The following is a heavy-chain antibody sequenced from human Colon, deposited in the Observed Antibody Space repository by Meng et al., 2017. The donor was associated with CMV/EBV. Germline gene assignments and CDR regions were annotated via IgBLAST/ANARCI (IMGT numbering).Heavy chain of an antibody. CDR3: ARDWLGFKVWFGP. V-gene: IGHV1-2*02. D-gene: IGHD3-3*01. CDR2: INPNSGGT. CDR1: AYTFTDFY. Sequence: ASAYTFTDFYIHWVRQAPGQGLEWMGWINPNSGGTNYAQKFEGRVTMTRDTSISTAYMEMRRLTSDDTAVYYCARDWLGFKVWFGPWGQGTLVTVSS. J-gene: IGHJ5*02.